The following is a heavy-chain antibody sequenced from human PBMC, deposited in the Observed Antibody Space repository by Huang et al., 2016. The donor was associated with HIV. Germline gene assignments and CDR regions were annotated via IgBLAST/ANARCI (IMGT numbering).Heavy chain of an antibody. CDR1: GYTLTNYD. D-gene: IGHD4-17*01. CDR3: ARSAYGDLDY. Sequence: QVHLVQSGAEVKKPGASVKVSCKASGYTLTNYDINWVRQDPGRGLEWMGWMNPNTGNTGFAQSFQGRVTMTRKTSITTAYMELTSLTSEDTAVYYCARSAYGDLDYWGLGTLVIVSS. J-gene: IGHJ4*02. CDR2: MNPNTGNT. V-gene: IGHV1-8*02.